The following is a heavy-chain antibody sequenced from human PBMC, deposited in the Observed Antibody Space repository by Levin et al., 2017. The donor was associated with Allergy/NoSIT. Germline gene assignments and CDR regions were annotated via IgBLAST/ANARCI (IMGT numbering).Heavy chain of an antibody. CDR3: AISTGDLYSAIDI. D-gene: IGHD7-27*01. CDR2: IYDSGNT. V-gene: IGHV4-39*01. Sequence: PSETLSLTCTVSGGSISSSSYYWGWIRQPPGKGLEWIGSIYDSGNTYYSPSLRSRVTISVDTSKNRFSLKLSSVTAADTAIYYCAISTGDLYSAIDIWGQGTMVTVSS. CDR1: GGSISSSSYY. J-gene: IGHJ3*02.